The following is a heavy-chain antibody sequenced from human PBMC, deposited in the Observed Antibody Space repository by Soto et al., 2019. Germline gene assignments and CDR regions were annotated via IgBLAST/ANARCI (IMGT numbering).Heavy chain of an antibody. J-gene: IGHJ6*02. D-gene: IGHD2-2*02. CDR3: ARKGRTAIGTYYYYGMDV. CDR1: GYTFTSYG. Sequence: GASVKVSCKASGYTFTSYGISWVRQAPGQGLEWMGWISAYNGNTNYAQKLQGRVTMTTDTSTSTAYMELRSLRSDDTAVYYCARKGRTAIGTYYYYGMDVWGQGTTVTVSS. CDR2: ISAYNGNT. V-gene: IGHV1-18*01.